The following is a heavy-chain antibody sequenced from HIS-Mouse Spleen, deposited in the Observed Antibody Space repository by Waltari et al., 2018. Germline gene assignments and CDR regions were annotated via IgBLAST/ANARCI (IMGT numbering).Heavy chain of an antibody. CDR2: IHPKSGGT. CDR1: GYTFTGYY. CDR3: ARDGVRGWNAFDI. J-gene: IGHJ3*02. V-gene: IGHV1-2*02. D-gene: IGHD3-10*01. Sequence: QVQLVQSGAEVKKPGASVKVSCKASGYTFTGYYMHWVRQAPGQGLEWMGWIHPKSGGTNHAQKFQGRVTMTRDTSISTAYMELSRLRADDTAVYYCARDGVRGWNAFDIWGQGTMVTVSS.